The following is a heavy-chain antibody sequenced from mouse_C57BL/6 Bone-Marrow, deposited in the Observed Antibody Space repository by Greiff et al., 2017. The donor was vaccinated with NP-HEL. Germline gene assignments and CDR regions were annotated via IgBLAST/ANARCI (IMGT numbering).Heavy chain of an antibody. Sequence: QVQLQQSGAELVRPGASVTLSCKASGYTFTDYEMHWVKQTPVHGLEWIGAIDPETGGTAYNQKFKGKAILTADKSSSTAYMELRSLTSEDSAVYYCTIWGYSNPFAYWGQGTLVTVSA. CDR1: GYTFTDYE. CDR3: TIWGYSNPFAY. D-gene: IGHD2-5*01. CDR2: IDPETGGT. V-gene: IGHV1-15*01. J-gene: IGHJ3*01.